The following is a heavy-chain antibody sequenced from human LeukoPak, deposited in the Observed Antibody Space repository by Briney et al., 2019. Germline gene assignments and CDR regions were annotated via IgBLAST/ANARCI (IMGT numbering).Heavy chain of an antibody. CDR1: GGSFSGYY. V-gene: IGHV4-34*01. CDR2: INHSGST. J-gene: IGHJ4*02. CDR3: ARGSGRRYFDY. Sequence: SETLSLTCAVYGGSFSGYYWKWIRQPPGKGLEWIGEINHSGSTNYKSSLKSRVTISVDTSKNQFSMKLYSVTAADTAVYFCARGSGRRYFDYWGQGTLLTVSS. D-gene: IGHD2-8*02.